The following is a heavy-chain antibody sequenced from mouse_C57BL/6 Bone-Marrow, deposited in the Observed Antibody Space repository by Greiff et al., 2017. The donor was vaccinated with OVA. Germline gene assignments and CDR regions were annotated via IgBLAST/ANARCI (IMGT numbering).Heavy chain of an antibody. J-gene: IGHJ2*01. D-gene: IGHD2-3*01. CDR1: GYTFTSYG. CDR3: ARGDGYYDFDD. CDR2: IYPRSGNT. V-gene: IGHV1-81*01. Sequence: QVQLKQSGAELARPGASVKLSCKASGYTFTSYGISWVKQRTGQGLEWIGEIYPRSGNTYYNEKFKGKATLTADKSSSTAYMELRSLTSEDSAVDFCARGDGYYDFDDWGQGTTLTVSS.